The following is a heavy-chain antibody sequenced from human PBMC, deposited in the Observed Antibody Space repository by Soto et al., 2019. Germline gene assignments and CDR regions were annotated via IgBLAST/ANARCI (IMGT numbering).Heavy chain of an antibody. CDR3: AKDLREAALTYYGMDV. CDR1: GFTFSSYA. D-gene: IGHD6-13*01. J-gene: IGHJ6*02. Sequence: GSLRLSCAASGFTFSSYAMSWVRQAPGKGLEWVSAISGSGGSTYYADSVKGRFTISRDNSKNTLYLQMNSLRAEDTAVYYCAKDLREAALTYYGMDVWGQGTTVTVSS. CDR2: ISGSGGST. V-gene: IGHV3-23*01.